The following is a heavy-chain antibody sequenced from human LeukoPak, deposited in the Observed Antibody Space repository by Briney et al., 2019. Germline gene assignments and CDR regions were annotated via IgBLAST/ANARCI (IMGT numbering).Heavy chain of an antibody. J-gene: IGHJ6*02. CDR3: ARIVLTPPYGMDV. Sequence: KPGGSLRLSGVASRFTFSSYSMTWVRRAPGTGLEWVSSISFGGGHIFYTDSVKGRFTIFRDDSKNSLYLEMNSPRAEDTAVYFCARIVLTPPYGMDVWGQGTTVTVSS. V-gene: IGHV3-21*01. CDR1: RFTFSSYS. CDR2: ISFGGGHI. D-gene: IGHD2/OR15-2a*01.